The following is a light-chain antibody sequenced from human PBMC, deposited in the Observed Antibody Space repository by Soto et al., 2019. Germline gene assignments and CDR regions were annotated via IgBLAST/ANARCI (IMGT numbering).Light chain of an antibody. CDR2: GAS. J-gene: IGKJ2*01. CDR3: QQYGGVPYT. CDR1: ESISRDY. V-gene: IGKV3-20*01. Sequence: EMVLTQSPGTLSLSPGQRATLSCRASESISRDYLAWYQQRLGQAPRLLIYGASSGATGIPDRFSGSWSGTDFTLTISRLEPEDFAIYYCQQYGGVPYTFGQGTKLEIK.